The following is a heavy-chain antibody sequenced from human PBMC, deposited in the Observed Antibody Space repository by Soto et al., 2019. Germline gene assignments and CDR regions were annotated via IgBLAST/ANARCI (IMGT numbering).Heavy chain of an antibody. CDR2: ISYDGSNK. CDR1: GFPFTTYG. V-gene: IGHV3-30*03. J-gene: IGHJ4*02. CDR3: VGGQYYFDY. D-gene: IGHD3-10*01. Sequence: QVQLVESGGGVVQPGTSLRLSCAASGFPFTTYGMHWVSEAPTKGLDWVAVISYDGSNKYYADSVRGRFTISRDNSKNTLYLQMNSLRPEDTALYYCVGGQYYFDYRGQGTLVTVSS.